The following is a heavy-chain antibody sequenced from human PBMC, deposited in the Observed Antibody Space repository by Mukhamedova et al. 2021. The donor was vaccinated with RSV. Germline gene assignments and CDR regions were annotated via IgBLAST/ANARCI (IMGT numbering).Heavy chain of an antibody. D-gene: IGHD4-17*01. V-gene: IGHV3-74*01. Sequence: GKGLVWVSRINSDGSSTTYADSVKGRFTISRDSAKNTLYLQMNSLRAEDTAVYYCARPMHYGDYYYYYYGMDVWGQGTTVNV. CDR3: ARPMHYGDYYYYYYGMDV. J-gene: IGHJ6*02. CDR2: INSDGSST.